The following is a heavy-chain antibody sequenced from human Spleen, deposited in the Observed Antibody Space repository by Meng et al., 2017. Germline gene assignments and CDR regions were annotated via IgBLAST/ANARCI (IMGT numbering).Heavy chain of an antibody. J-gene: IGHJ4*02. CDR1: HCSIFSNSW. CDR3: ALHRRYSQDV. CDR2: VFHSAND. Sequence: QVRRQEPGLAQVGPSGTLSSTGAVAHCSIFSNSWLRWAPQPPGEGLEYITHVFHSANDYYNPSRKGPVSVSADTTTGQFSLIRPSAAAADTYIYFRALHRRYSQDVWGQGTLVTVSS. V-gene: IGHV4-4*02. D-gene: IGHD2-15*01.